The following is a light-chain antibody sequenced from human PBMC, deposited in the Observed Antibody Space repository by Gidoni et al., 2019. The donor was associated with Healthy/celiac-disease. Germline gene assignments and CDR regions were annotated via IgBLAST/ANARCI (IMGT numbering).Light chain of an antibody. J-gene: IGKJ3*01. V-gene: IGKV3-15*01. CDR2: GAS. CDR3: QQYNNWPPFT. CDR1: QSVSSN. Sequence: ELVITHSPATLSVSPGERATLSCRASQSVSSNLAWYQQKPGQAPRLLIYGASTRATGIPARFSGSGSGTEFTLTISSLQSEDFAVYYCQQYNNWPPFTFGPGTKVDIK.